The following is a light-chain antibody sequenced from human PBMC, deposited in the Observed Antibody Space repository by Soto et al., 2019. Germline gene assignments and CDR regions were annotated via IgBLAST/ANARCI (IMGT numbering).Light chain of an antibody. CDR1: KNGNIN. J-gene: IGKJ1*01. Sequence: EVVMTQSPATLSVSPGERVTLSCRTSKNGNINLAWYQNKAGQAPRLLLYGASNRATDIPVKFSGSGSGTEFTLTISSLQSEDFAVYYCQQYNDWPRTFGQGTRVE. V-gene: IGKV3-15*01. CDR3: QQYNDWPRT. CDR2: GAS.